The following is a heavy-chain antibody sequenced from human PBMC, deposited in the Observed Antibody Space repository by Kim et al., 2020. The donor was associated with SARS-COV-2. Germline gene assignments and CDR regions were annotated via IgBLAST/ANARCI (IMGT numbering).Heavy chain of an antibody. CDR3: ARGGRRCFDY. D-gene: IGHD3-16*01. V-gene: IGHV3-11*01. J-gene: IGHJ4*02. Sequence: SAIYYADPVKGRFTISRGNAKNSLYLQMSSRRAEDTAVYYCARGGRRCFDYWGQGTLVTVSS. CDR2: SAI.